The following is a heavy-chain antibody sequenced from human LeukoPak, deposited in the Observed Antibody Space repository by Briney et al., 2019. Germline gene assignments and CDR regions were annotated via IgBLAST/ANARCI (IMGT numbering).Heavy chain of an antibody. CDR2: IIPIFGTA. V-gene: IGHV1-69*13. Sequence: SVKVSCKASGGTFSSYAINWVRQAPGQGLEWMGGIIPIFGTANYAQKFQGRVTITADESTSTAYMEMSSLRSEDTAVYYCARDIYGVSGNLHWFDPWGQGTLVTVSS. CDR1: GGTFSSYA. J-gene: IGHJ5*02. CDR3: ARDIYGVSGNLHWFDP. D-gene: IGHD3-10*01.